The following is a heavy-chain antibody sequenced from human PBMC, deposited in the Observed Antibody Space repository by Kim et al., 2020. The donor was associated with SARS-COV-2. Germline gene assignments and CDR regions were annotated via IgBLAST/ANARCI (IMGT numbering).Heavy chain of an antibody. V-gene: IGHV4-59*09. CDR3: ARGDDFDSYFYYYGMDV. D-gene: IGHD2-15*01. Sequence: SYTPTLKSRVTISVDTSRNQCSLKLSSVTAADTAVYYWARGDDFDSYFYYYGMDVWGQGTTVTVSS. J-gene: IGHJ6*02.